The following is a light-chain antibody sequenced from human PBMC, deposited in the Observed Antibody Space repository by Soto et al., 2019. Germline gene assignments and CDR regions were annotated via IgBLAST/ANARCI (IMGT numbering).Light chain of an antibody. CDR1: QSIRNY. Sequence: DIQMTQSPSSLSASVGDRVTITCRASQSIRNYLNWYQQKPGKAPKLLIYAASSLQSGVPSRFSGRGSGTDFTLSISSLQPEDFASYYCQQSHSIPLTFGGGTKVEIK. CDR2: AAS. V-gene: IGKV1-39*01. J-gene: IGKJ4*01. CDR3: QQSHSIPLT.